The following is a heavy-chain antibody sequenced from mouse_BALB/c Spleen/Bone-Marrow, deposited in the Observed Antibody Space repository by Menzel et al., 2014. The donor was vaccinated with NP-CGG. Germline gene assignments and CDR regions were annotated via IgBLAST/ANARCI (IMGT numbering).Heavy chain of an antibody. V-gene: IGHV4-1*02. D-gene: IGHD2-14*01. CDR3: ARPYYRYLYFDY. Sequence: EVQVVESGGGLVQPGGSLKLSCAASGFDFXRYWMNWVRQAPGKGLGWIGEINPDSSAIIYTPSLRDNFIISRDNAKNTLYLQMSKVRSEDTALYYCARPYYRYLYFDYWGQGTTLTVSS. CDR1: GFDFXRYW. CDR2: INPDSSAI. J-gene: IGHJ2*01.